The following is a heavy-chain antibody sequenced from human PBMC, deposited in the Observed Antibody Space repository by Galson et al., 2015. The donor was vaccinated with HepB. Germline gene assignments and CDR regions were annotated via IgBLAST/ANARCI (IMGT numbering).Heavy chain of an antibody. CDR3: AREGVLGGTTPPWFDP. D-gene: IGHD1-26*01. V-gene: IGHV3-7*03. CDR1: GFTFSSYW. Sequence: SLRLSCAASGFTFSSYWMSWVRQAPRKGLEWVANIKQDGSEKYYVDSVKGRFTISRDNAKNSLYLQMNSLRAEDTAVYYCAREGVLGGTTPPWFDPWGQGTLVTVSS. CDR2: IKQDGSEK. J-gene: IGHJ5*02.